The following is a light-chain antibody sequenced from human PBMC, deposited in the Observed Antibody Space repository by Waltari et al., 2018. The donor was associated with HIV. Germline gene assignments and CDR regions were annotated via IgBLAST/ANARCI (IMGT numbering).Light chain of an antibody. CDR1: IVARKY. V-gene: IGLV3-25*03. CDR3: QGIDSSGRKV. Sequence: SHELTQPPSVSVSPGQTATISCSGDIVARKYAYWFQQKPGQAPVLLIYKDNERPTAITERFSGSSSGATVTLTITGVRAEDEADYYCQGIDSSGRKVFGGGTRLTVL. J-gene: IGLJ2*01. CDR2: KDN.